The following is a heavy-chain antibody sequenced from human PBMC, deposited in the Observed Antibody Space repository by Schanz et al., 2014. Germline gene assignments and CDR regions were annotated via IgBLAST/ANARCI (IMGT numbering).Heavy chain of an antibody. CDR1: GFNFRNYG. Sequence: QVQLVESGGGVVQPGRSLRLSCAASGFNFRNYGMHWVRQAPGKGLEWVANIGYDGSEKYYADSVKGRFTISRDSSKNTLYLQMNSLRAEDTAVYYCAKEKEEVAADGSFFDYWGQGTLVTVSS. CDR2: IGYDGSEK. D-gene: IGHD6-13*01. V-gene: IGHV3-30*02. J-gene: IGHJ4*02. CDR3: AKEKEEVAADGSFFDY.